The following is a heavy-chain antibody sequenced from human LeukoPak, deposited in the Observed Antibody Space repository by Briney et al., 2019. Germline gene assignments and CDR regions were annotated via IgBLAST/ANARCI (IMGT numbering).Heavy chain of an antibody. Sequence: SETLSLTCTVSGDSIKDYYWNWVRQPAGKGLEWIGRISKSGNTNFNPSLKSRVTLSVETSKNQLSLKLKSVTVADTAVYYCARQGSENYFDSWGQGTLVTVSS. CDR3: ARQGSENYFDS. CDR2: ISKSGNT. J-gene: IGHJ4*02. CDR1: GDSIKDYY. V-gene: IGHV4-4*07. D-gene: IGHD3-10*01.